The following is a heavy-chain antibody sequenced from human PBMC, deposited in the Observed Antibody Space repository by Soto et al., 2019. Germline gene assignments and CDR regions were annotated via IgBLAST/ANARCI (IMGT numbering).Heavy chain of an antibody. Sequence: SVKVSCKASGGTFSSYAISWVRQAPGQGLEWMGGIIPIFGTANYAQKFQGRVTITADESTSTAYMELSSLRSEDTAVYYCARDLPMVRGVIKGIWFDPWGQGTLVTVSS. CDR1: GGTFSSYA. V-gene: IGHV1-69*13. CDR2: IIPIFGTA. J-gene: IGHJ5*02. CDR3: ARDLPMVRGVIKGIWFDP. D-gene: IGHD3-10*01.